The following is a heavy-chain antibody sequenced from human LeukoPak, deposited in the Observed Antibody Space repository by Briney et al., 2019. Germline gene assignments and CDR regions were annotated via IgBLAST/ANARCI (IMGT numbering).Heavy chain of an antibody. CDR3: ARDYYGSGSYSTDY. J-gene: IGHJ4*02. CDR2: ISAYNVNT. D-gene: IGHD3-10*01. Sequence: ASVTVSCKASGYTFTSYGISWVRQAPGQGLEWMGWISAYNVNTNYAQKLQGRVTMTTDTSTSTAYMELRSLRSDDTAVYYCARDYYGSGSYSTDYWGQGTLVTVSS. CDR1: GYTFTSYG. V-gene: IGHV1-18*01.